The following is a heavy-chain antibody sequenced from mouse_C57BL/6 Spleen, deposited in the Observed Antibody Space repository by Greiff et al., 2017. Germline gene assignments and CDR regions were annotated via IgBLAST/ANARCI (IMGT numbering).Heavy chain of an antibody. CDR1: GYTFTDYY. D-gene: IGHD1-1*01. Sequence: EVQLQQSGPELVKPGASVKISCKASGYTFTDYYMNWVKQSHGKSLEWIGDINPNNGGTSYNQKFKGKATLTVDKSSSTAYMELRSLTSEDSAVYYCARWGAYGSSSWFDYWGQGTLVTVSA. CDR2: INPNNGGT. CDR3: ARWGAYGSSSWFDY. J-gene: IGHJ3*01. V-gene: IGHV1-26*01.